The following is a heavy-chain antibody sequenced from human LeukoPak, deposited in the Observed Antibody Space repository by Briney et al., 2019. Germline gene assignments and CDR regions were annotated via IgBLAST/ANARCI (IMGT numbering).Heavy chain of an antibody. J-gene: IGHJ5*02. CDR2: ISSGGNT. D-gene: IGHD7-27*01. V-gene: IGHV1-18*01. Sequence: ASVKVSCKATGYIFSNYGISWVRQAPGHGLEWMGWISSGGNTNYAPKFQDRATMTADTSTSTAYMELRSLRLYDTAVYYCARDFAWGSGGAPIDDNWLDPWGQGTLVTVSS. CDR3: ARDFAWGSGGAPIDDNWLDP. CDR1: GYIFSNYG.